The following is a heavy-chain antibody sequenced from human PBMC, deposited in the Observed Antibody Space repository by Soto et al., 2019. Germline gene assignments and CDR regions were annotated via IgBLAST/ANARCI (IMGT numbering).Heavy chain of an antibody. CDR2: ISAYNGNT. V-gene: IGHV1-18*01. Sequence: ASVKVSCKASGYTFTSYGISWVRQAPGQGLEWMGWISAYNGNTNYAQKLQGRVTMTTDTSTSTAYMELRSLRSDDTAVYYRARDTLYYYDSSGYLDYWGQGTLVTVSS. CDR3: ARDTLYYYDSSGYLDY. CDR1: GYTFTSYG. D-gene: IGHD3-22*01. J-gene: IGHJ4*02.